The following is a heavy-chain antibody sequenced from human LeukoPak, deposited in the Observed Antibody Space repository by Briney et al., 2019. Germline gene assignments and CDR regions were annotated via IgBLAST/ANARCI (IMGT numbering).Heavy chain of an antibody. D-gene: IGHD5-18*01. V-gene: IGHV3-49*04. J-gene: IGHJ6*02. Sequence: GGSLRLSCTASGFTFGDHAMSWVRQAPGKGLEWVGFIRSKAYGGTTEYAASVKGRFTISRDDSKSIAYLQMNSLKSEDTAVYYCSGGPIQLWIHNGMDVWGQGTTVTVSS. CDR1: GFTFGDHA. CDR2: IRSKAYGGTT. CDR3: SGGPIQLWIHNGMDV.